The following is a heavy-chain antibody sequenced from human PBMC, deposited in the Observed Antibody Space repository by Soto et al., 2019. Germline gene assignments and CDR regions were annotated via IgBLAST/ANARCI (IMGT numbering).Heavy chain of an antibody. D-gene: IGHD6-6*01. CDR3: AREEYPGSWYFDL. J-gene: IGHJ2*01. CDR1: GGSISSYY. V-gene: IGHV4-59*01. CDR2: IYYSGST. Sequence: SETLSLTCTVSGGSISSYYWSWIRQPPGKGLEWIGYIYYSGSTNYNPSLKSRVTISVDTSKNQFSLKLSSVTAADTAVYYCAREEYPGSWYFDLWGRGTLVTVS.